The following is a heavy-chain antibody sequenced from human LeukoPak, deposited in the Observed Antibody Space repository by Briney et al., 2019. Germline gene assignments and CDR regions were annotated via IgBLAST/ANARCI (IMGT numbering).Heavy chain of an antibody. V-gene: IGHV4-34*01. Sequence: SETLSLTCAVYGGSFSGYYWSWVRQPPGKGLEWIGEINHSGSTNYNPSLKSRVTVSVDTSKNQFSLKLSSVTAADTAVYYCAVKGAPLTYLDYWGQGTLVTVSS. CDR3: AVKGAPLTYLDY. CDR2: INHSGST. CDR1: GGSFSGYY. D-gene: IGHD1-26*01. J-gene: IGHJ4*02.